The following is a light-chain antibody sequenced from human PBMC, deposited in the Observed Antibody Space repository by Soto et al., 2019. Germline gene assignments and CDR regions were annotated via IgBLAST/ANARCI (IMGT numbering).Light chain of an antibody. J-gene: IGKJ1*01. V-gene: IGKV3-15*01. CDR2: ATS. CDR3: QQYNKGPPWT. CDR1: EGVGTN. Sequence: EVVMTQSPATLSVSPGDSATLSCRASEGVGTNLAWYQQTPGQGPRLLIYATSTRATGIPARFSGSESGTEFTLTISGLQSEDFAIYYCQQYNKGPPWTFGQGTKVEIK.